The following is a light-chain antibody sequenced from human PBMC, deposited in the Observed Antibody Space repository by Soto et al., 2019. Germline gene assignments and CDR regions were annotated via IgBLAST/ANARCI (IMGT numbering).Light chain of an antibody. CDR2: EVS. CDR1: SSDVGGYNY. J-gene: IGLJ3*02. CDR3: SSYTPGGPPV. V-gene: IGLV2-14*01. Sequence: QSALTQPASVSGSPGQTITISCTGTSSDVGGYNYLSWYQQHPGQAPKVMIYEVSNRPAEDSNRLSGSKSGNTASLTISGLQAEVEADYFCSSYTPGGPPVFVGGTKLTVL.